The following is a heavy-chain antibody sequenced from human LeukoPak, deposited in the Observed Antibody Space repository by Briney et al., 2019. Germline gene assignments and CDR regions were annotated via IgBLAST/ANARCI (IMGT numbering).Heavy chain of an antibody. V-gene: IGHV3-23*01. CDR2: NSASGQTT. J-gene: IGHJ4*02. Sequence: GGSLRLSCAASGFTFSTYAMSWVRQAPWKGLEWVSGNSASGQTTYYADSVKGRFTISRDNSKNTLHLQMNSLRAEDTAVYYCAKAPVGWLRPLDYWGQGTLVTVSS. D-gene: IGHD5-12*01. CDR3: AKAPVGWLRPLDY. CDR1: GFTFSTYA.